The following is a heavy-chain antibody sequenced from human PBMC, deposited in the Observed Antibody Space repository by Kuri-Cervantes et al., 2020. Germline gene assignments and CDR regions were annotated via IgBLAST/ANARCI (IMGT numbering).Heavy chain of an antibody. J-gene: IGHJ3*02. CDR1: GYTFTTYG. CDR2: ISAYNGNT. Sequence: ASVKVSCKASGYTFTTYGISWVRQAPGQGLEWMGWISAYNGNTKYAQKLQGRVTMTTDTSTSTAYMELRSLRSDDTAVYYCATMNGYSSSWKAFDIWGQGTMVTVSS. V-gene: IGHV1-18*01. D-gene: IGHD6-13*01. CDR3: ATMNGYSSSWKAFDI.